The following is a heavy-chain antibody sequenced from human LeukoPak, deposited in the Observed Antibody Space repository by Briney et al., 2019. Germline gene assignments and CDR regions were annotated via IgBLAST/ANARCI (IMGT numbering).Heavy chain of an antibody. J-gene: IGHJ4*02. CDR3: ARDQLRIIGHFDY. CDR1: GGTFISYA. V-gene: IGHV1-69*13. D-gene: IGHD1-20*01. Sequence: GASVKVSCKASGGTFISYAISWVRQAPGQGLEWMGGIIPIFGTANYAQKFQGRVTITADESTSTAYMELSSLRSEDTAVYYCARDQLRIIGHFDYWGQGTLVTVSS. CDR2: IIPIFGTA.